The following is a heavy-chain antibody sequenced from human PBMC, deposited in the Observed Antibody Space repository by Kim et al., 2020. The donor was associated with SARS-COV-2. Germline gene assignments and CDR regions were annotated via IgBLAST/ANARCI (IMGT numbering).Heavy chain of an antibody. CDR3: ARQLRVYDYVWGSYRHDAFDI. D-gene: IGHD3-16*02. CDR2: IYHSGST. CDR1: GGSISSSNW. Sequence: SETLSLTCAVSGGSISSSNWWSWVRQPPGKGLEWIGEIYHSGSTNYNPSLKSRVTISVDKSKNQFSLKLSSVTAADTAVYYCARQLRVYDYVWGSYRHDAFDIWGQGTMVTVSS. J-gene: IGHJ3*02. V-gene: IGHV4-4*02.